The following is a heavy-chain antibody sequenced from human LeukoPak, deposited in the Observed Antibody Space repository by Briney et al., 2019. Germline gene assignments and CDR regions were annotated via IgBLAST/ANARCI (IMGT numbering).Heavy chain of an antibody. CDR3: TTYGSGRKFDY. V-gene: IGHV3-15*04. J-gene: IGHJ4*02. Sequence: GGSLRLSCAVSGFSFSDAWMSRVRQTPGKGLEWVGRIESKTEGGTTDYAALVKGRFTISRDDSTNTLYLQMNSLKSEDTAVYYCTTYGSGRKFDYWGQGVLVTVSS. CDR2: IESKTEGGTT. CDR1: GFSFSDAW. D-gene: IGHD3-10*01.